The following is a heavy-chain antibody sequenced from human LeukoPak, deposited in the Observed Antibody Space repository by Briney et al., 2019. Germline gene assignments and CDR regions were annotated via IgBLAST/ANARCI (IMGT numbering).Heavy chain of an antibody. CDR2: IYPGDSDT. V-gene: IGHV5-51*01. D-gene: IGHD5-12*01. CDR3: ARQITDQSSGYDSIDY. J-gene: IGHJ4*02. CDR1: GYRFTTYW. Sequence: GESLKISCKASGYRFTTYWIGWVRQMPGKGLEWMGIIYPGDSDTRYSPSFKGQVTISADKSITTAYLQWSSLNASDTAMYYCARQITDQSSGYDSIDYWGQGTLVTVSS.